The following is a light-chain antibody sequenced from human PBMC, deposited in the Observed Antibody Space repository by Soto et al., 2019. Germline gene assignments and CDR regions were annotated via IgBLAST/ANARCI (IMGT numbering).Light chain of an antibody. CDR3: QQYNSYWYT. CDR1: QSINTW. Sequence: DIQMTQSPSTLSASVGDRVIITCRASQSINTWLAWYQQKPGKAPNLLIYDASSLQSGVPLRFSGSGSGTEFTLTISSLQPDDFATYDCQQYNSYWYTCGQGTRLEIK. V-gene: IGKV1-5*01. CDR2: DAS. J-gene: IGKJ2*01.